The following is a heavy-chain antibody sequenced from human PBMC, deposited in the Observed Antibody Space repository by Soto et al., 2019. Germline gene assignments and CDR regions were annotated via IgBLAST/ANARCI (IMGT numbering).Heavy chain of an antibody. CDR3: ARADFWRALGP. CDR1: GDSITSDY. Sequence: SETLSLTCTVSGDSITSDYWSWIRQPPGRGLEWIGCISYSGTTSYSPSLRSRVTISLDTSKNQFSLKLSSVTASDTAVYHCARADFWRALGPWGQGTMVTVSS. J-gene: IGHJ3*01. V-gene: IGHV4-59*01. D-gene: IGHD3-3*01. CDR2: ISYSGTT.